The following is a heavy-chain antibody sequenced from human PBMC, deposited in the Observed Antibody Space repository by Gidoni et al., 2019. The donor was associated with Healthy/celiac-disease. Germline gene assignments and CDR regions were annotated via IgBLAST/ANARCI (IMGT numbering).Heavy chain of an antibody. CDR3: AKVRTGTTRGWFDP. V-gene: IGHV3-23*01. J-gene: IGHJ5*02. CDR1: GFTSSSYA. Sequence: EVQLLESGGGLVQPGGSLRLSCPASGFTSSSYAMSWVRQAPGKGLELVSAISGSGGSTYYADSVKGRFTISRDNSKNTLYLQKNSLRAEDTAVYYCAKVRTGTTRGWFDPWGQGTLVTVSS. CDR2: ISGSGGST. D-gene: IGHD1-1*01.